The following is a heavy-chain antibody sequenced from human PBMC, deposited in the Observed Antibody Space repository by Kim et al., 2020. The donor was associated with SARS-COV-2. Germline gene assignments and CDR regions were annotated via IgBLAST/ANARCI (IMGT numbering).Heavy chain of an antibody. Sequence: GGSLRLSCSASGFIFSFYAMHWVRQAPGKGLEYVAAISNSGTDAYLADSVKGRFTISRDDPKKTLFLHMTSLRPDDTAVYFCVVLRFFGYLSGWGQGTLVTVSS. J-gene: IGHJ4*02. CDR3: VVLRFFGYLSG. CDR1: GFIFSFYA. CDR2: ISNSGTDA. V-gene: IGHV3-64D*06. D-gene: IGHD3-3*01.